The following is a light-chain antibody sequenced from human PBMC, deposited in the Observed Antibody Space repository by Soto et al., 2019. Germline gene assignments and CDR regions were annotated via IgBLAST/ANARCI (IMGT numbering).Light chain of an antibody. CDR3: AAWDDSLNGVV. Sequence: QSVLTQPPSVSEAPRQRVTISCSGSRSNIGHNGLSWYQQLPVKAPKLLIYYDDLLPAGIPDRFSGSKSGTSASLAISRPQSEDESEYDCAAWDDSLNGVVFRGGTKLTVL. CDR2: YDD. V-gene: IGLV1-36*01. CDR1: RSNIGHNG. J-gene: IGLJ2*01.